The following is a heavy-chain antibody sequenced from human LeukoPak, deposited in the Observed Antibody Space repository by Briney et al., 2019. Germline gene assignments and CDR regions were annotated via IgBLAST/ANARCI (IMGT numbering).Heavy chain of an antibody. Sequence: PQTLSLTCTVSGGSISSGGYSWSWIRQHPGKGLEWIGYIYYSGSTYYNPSLKSRVTISVDTSKNQFSLKLSSVTAADTAVYYCARGKKTRGAFDIWDQGTMVTVSS. CDR1: GGSISSGGYS. J-gene: IGHJ3*02. CDR3: ARGKKTRGAFDI. V-gene: IGHV4-31*03. CDR2: IYYSGST. D-gene: IGHD3-10*01.